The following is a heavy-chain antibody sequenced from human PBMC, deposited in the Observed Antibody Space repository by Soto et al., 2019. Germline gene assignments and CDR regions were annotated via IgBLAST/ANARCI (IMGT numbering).Heavy chain of an antibody. CDR1: GGSISSSSYY. D-gene: IGHD3-3*01. J-gene: IGHJ5*02. CDR3: ARQELWIGYYAGWSDP. CDR2: IYYIGST. V-gene: IGHV4-39*01. Sequence: QLQLQESGPGLVKPSETLFLTCTVSGGSISSSSYYWGWLRQPPGKGLEWIGSIYYIGSTYYNPSLKSQVSISLDPPKNQFALKLSSVTSAGAAGYYGARQELWIGYYAGWSDPSGQGTLLTVSS.